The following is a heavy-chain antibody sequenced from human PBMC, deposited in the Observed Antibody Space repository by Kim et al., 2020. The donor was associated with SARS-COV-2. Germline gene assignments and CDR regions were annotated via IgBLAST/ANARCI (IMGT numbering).Heavy chain of an antibody. Sequence: GGSLILSCVASEFTFSSYSMNWVRQAPGKGLEWVSSISSSSSYIYYADSVKGRFTVSRDNAKNSLYLQMNSLRAEDTAVYYCARDYCSSTSCYLLYYYGMDVWGQGTTVTVSS. CDR2: ISSSSSYI. D-gene: IGHD2-2*01. V-gene: IGHV3-21*01. CDR1: EFTFSSYS. CDR3: ARDYCSSTSCYLLYYYGMDV. J-gene: IGHJ6*02.